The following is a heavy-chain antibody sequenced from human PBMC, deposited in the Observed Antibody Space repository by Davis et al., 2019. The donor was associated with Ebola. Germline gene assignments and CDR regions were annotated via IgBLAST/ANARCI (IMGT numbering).Heavy chain of an antibody. V-gene: IGHV1-8*01. Sequence: ASVKVSCKASGYTFTSYDINWVRQATGQGLEWMGWMNPNSGNTGYAQKFKGRVIMTRNTSISTAYMELSSLRSEDTAVYYCARDLGVATSDYWGQGTLVTVSS. J-gene: IGHJ4*02. CDR3: ARDLGVATSDY. CDR1: GYTFTSYD. CDR2: MNPNSGNT. D-gene: IGHD5-12*01.